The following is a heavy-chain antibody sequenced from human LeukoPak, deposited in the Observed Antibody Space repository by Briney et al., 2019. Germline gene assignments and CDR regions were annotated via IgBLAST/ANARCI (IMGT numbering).Heavy chain of an antibody. D-gene: IGHD3-3*01. J-gene: IGHJ5*02. V-gene: IGHV3-30*02. Sequence: PGGSLRLSCAASGFTFSSCGMHWVRQAPGKGLEWVAFIRYHGGDKYYADSVKGRFTISRDNSENTLYLQMNSLRAEDTAVYYCAKAFWSGYYSNWFDPWGQGTLVTVSS. CDR3: AKAFWSGYYSNWFDP. CDR2: IRYHGGDK. CDR1: GFTFSSCG.